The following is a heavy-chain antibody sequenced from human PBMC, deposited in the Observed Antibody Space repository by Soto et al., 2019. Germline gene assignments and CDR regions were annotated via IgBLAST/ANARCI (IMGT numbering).Heavy chain of an antibody. D-gene: IGHD3-3*01. CDR2: ISPHGDIT. V-gene: IGHV3-74*01. Sequence: EVQLVESGGGVVQTGGALRLSCAASGFTFSSYWMHWVRQAPGKGLAWVSRISPHGDITDYADSVRGRFTVSRDNAKNTLFLQMSSLRVEDTAVYYCARSGGYYLDYWAQGTLVTVSS. CDR1: GFTFSSYW. CDR3: ARSGGYYLDY. J-gene: IGHJ4*02.